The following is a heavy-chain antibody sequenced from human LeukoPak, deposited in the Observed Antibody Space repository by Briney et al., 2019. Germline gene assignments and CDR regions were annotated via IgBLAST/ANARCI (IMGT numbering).Heavy chain of an antibody. CDR3: AREGRGL. CDR2: IHHSGTT. Sequence: PSETLSLTCRLSGDFISTNFYWSWIRQTPGKGLEWIANIHHSGTTYYNPSLKSRVTISIDTSRNQFSLKLKFVTAADTAIYYWAREGRGLGGRGPLVTVPS. J-gene: IGHJ4*02. V-gene: IGHV4-38-2*02. D-gene: IGHD6-19*01. CDR1: GDFISTNFY.